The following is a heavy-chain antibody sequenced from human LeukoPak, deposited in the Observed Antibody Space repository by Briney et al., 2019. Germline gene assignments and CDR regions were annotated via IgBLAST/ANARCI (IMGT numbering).Heavy chain of an antibody. J-gene: IGHJ4*02. CDR2: IYLGST. V-gene: IGHV4-59*01. D-gene: IGHD3-16*01. Sequence: SETLSLTCSVSGVSIRTYYWNWIRQPPGKGPEWLGYIYLGSTNFYPSFESRVTISVDTSKNQFSLKLTSVTAADTAVYYCARGGDFEIDYWGQGILVTVSS. CDR3: ARGGDFEIDY. CDR1: GVSIRTYY.